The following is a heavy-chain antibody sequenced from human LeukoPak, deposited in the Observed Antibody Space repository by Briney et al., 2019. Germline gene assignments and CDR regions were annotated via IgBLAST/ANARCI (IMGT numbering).Heavy chain of an antibody. CDR2: IYYSGST. CDR1: GGSISSYY. CDR3: ARGGLPISYCGGDCYNWFDP. V-gene: IGHV4-59*01. Sequence: SETLSLTCTVSGGSISSYYWSWTRQPPGKGLEWIGYIYYSGSTNYNPSLKRRVTISVDTSKNQFSLKLSSVTAADTAVYYCARGGLPISYCGGDCYNWFDPWGQGTLVTVSS. D-gene: IGHD2-21*02. J-gene: IGHJ5*02.